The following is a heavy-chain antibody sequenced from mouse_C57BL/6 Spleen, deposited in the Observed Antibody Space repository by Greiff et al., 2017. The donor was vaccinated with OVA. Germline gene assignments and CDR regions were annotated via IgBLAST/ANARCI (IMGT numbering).Heavy chain of an antibody. CDR1: GFSLTSYG. CDR2: IWSGGST. D-gene: IGHD1-1*02. Sequence: VKVVESGPGLVQPSQSLSITCTVSGFSLTSYGVHWVRQSPGKGLEWLGVIWSGGSTDYNAAFISRLSISKDKSKSQVFFKMNSLQADDTAIYYCARMGYGGSGSYFDYWGQGTTLTVSS. J-gene: IGHJ2*01. CDR3: ARMGYGGSGSYFDY. V-gene: IGHV2-2*01.